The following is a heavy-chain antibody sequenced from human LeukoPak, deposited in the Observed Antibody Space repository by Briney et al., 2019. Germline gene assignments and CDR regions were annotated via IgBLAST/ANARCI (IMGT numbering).Heavy chain of an antibody. J-gene: IGHJ6*03. CDR2: MNPNSGNT. CDR1: GYTFTSYD. D-gene: IGHD6-13*01. V-gene: IGHV1-8*03. Sequence: GASVKVSCKASGYTFTSYDINWVRQATGQGLEWMGWMNPNSGNTGYAQKFQGRVTITRNTSISTAYMELSSLRSEDTAVYYCARGKRIAAAAYYYYYMDVWGKGTTVTVSS. CDR3: ARGKRIAAAAYYYYYMDV.